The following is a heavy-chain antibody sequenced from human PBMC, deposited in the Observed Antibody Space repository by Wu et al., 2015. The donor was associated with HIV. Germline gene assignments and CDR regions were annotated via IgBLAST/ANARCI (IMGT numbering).Heavy chain of an antibody. CDR2: IIPIFGTA. V-gene: IGHV1-69*13. CDR1: GGTFSRSG. D-gene: IGHD1-26*01. J-gene: IGHJ6*03. CDR3: AREKGLGSGSSYMDV. Sequence: QVQLVQSGAEVRKPGSSVKVSCKASGGTFSRSGFSWVRQVPGQGFEWMGRIIPIFGTANYAQKFQGRVTITADESTSTAYMELSSLRSEDTAVYYCAREKGLGSGSSYMDVWGKGTTVTVSS.